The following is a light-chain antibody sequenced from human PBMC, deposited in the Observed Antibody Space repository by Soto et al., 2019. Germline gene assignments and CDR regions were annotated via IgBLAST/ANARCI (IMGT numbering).Light chain of an antibody. J-gene: IGKJ1*01. V-gene: IGKV3-20*01. CDR3: QQYGSWWT. Sequence: EIVMTQSRATLSVSPRERITLSCRASQSVSNNLVWYQQKPGQAPRLLIYGASSRATGIPDRFSGSGSGTDFTLTISRLEPEDFAVYYCQQYGSWWTFGQGTKVDIK. CDR2: GAS. CDR1: QSVSNN.